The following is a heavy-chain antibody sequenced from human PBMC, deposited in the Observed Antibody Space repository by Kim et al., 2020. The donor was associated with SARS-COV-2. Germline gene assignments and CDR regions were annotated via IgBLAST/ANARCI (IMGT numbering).Heavy chain of an antibody. J-gene: IGHJ2*01. CDR3: AGRGSRHYYYDSSGPFDWYFDL. V-gene: IGHV1-69*13. D-gene: IGHD3-22*01. Sequence: SVKVSCKASGGTFSSYAISWVRQAPGQGLEWMGGIIPIFGTANYAQKFQGRVTITADESTSTAYMELSSLRSEDTAVYYCAGRGSRHYYYDSSGPFDWYFDLWGRGTLVTVSS. CDR2: IIPIFGTA. CDR1: GGTFSSYA.